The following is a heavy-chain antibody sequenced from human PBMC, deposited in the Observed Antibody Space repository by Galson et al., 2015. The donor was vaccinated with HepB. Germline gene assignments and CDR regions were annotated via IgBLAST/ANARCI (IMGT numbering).Heavy chain of an antibody. J-gene: IGHJ2*01. CDR1: GGSFSGYY. D-gene: IGHD3-10*01. V-gene: IGHV4-34*01. Sequence: ETLSLTCAVYGGSFSGYYWSWIRQPPGKGLEWIGEINHSGSTNSNPPLKSRVTISVDTSKKQFSLTLSSVTAADTAVYYCARSPDYYASGRYYAPLYLDLWGRGALVTVSS. CDR3: ARSPDYYASGRYYAPLYLDL. CDR2: INHSGST.